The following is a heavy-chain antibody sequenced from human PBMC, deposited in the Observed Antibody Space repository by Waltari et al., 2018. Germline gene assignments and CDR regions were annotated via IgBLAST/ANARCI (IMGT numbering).Heavy chain of an antibody. CDR3: ARPIVVVVAARRDAWFDP. V-gene: IGHV1-69*12. J-gene: IGHJ5*02. CDR2: IIPIFGTA. CDR1: GGTFSSYA. Sequence: QVQLVQSGAEVKKPGSSVKVSCKASGGTFSSYAIRWVRQAPGQGLEWMGGIIPIFGTANYAQKFQGRVTITADESTSTAYMELSSLRSEDTAVYYCARPIVVVVAARRDAWFDPWGQGTLVTVSS. D-gene: IGHD2-15*01.